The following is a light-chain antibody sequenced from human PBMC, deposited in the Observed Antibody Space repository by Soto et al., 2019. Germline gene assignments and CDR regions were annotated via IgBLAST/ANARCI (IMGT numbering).Light chain of an antibody. J-gene: IGKJ3*01. CDR3: QQFGSSPGFT. V-gene: IGKV3-20*01. CDR1: QRINSRY. Sequence: EIVLTQSPGTLSLSPGERATLSCRASQRINSRYLAWYQQKPGQAPRLLIYGASSRATGIPDRFSGSGSGTDFTLTISSLEPEDFAVYYCQQFGSSPGFTFGPGTIVDIK. CDR2: GAS.